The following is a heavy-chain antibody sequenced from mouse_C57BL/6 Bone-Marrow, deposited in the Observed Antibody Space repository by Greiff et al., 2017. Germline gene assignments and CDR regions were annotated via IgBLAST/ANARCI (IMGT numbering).Heavy chain of an antibody. J-gene: IGHJ4*01. D-gene: IGHD1-1*01. V-gene: IGHV1-9*01. Sequence: VHLQQSGAELMKPGASVKLSCKATGYTFTGYWIEWVKQRPGHGLEWIGEILPGSGSTNYNEKFKGKATFTADTSSNTAYMQISSLTTEDSAIYYCARDGTTVVALYYYAMDYWGQGTSVTVSS. CDR2: ILPGSGST. CDR1: GYTFTGYW. CDR3: ARDGTTVVALYYYAMDY.